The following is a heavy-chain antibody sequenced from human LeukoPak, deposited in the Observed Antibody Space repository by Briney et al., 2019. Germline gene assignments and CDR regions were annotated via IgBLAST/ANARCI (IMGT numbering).Heavy chain of an antibody. CDR2: IIPVFGAA. CDR3: ARGTDGNNFEY. J-gene: IGHJ4*02. Sequence: GASVKVSCKASGGTFSNYPITWVRQAPGQGLEWMGRIIPVFGAANYAQNFHGRVTISTGESTNTVYMELNSLTSEDTAVYYCARGTDGNNFEYWGQGTLVTVSS. V-gene: IGHV1-69*05. D-gene: IGHD1-14*01. CDR1: GGTFSNYP.